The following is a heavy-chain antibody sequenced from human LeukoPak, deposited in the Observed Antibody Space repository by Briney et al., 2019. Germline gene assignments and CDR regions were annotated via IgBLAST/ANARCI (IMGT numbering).Heavy chain of an antibody. CDR3: ARGYYYGSGSYYGVLDY. Sequence: SETLSLTCTVSGGSISSGSYYWSWIRQPAGKGLEWIGRIYTSGSTNYNPSLKSRVTISVDTSRRQFSLKLTSVTAADTAVYYCARGYYYGSGSYYGVLDYWGQGTLVTVSS. J-gene: IGHJ4*02. CDR2: IYTSGST. V-gene: IGHV4-61*02. CDR1: GGSISSGSYY. D-gene: IGHD3-10*01.